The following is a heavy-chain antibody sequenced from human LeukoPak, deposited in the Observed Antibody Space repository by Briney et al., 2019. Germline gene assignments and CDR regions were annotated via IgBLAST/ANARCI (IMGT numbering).Heavy chain of an antibody. V-gene: IGHV3-74*01. D-gene: IGHD4-23*01. J-gene: IGHJ4*02. CDR2: IKSAESSI. CDR3: ARDLDYGGKSNFDY. Sequence: GGSLRLSCAASGFTFSSYWMHWVRQAPGKGLVWVSRIKSAESSIRYADSVKGRFTISRDNAKNTLYLQKNSLRAEDRAVYYCARDLDYGGKSNFDYWGQGTLVTVSS. CDR1: GFTFSSYW.